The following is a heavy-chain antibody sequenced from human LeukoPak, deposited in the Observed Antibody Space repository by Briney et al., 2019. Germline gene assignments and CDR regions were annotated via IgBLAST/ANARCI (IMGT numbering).Heavy chain of an antibody. Sequence: PGGSLRLSCAASGFTFSTYAMSWVRQAPGKGLEWVSTISDSGFTTDYADSVKGRFTISRDNSKNTLYLQMNSLRAEDTAVYYCAKVSSSLNFDYWGQGTLVTVSS. D-gene: IGHD6-6*01. V-gene: IGHV3-23*01. J-gene: IGHJ4*02. CDR2: ISDSGFTT. CDR3: AKVSSSLNFDY. CDR1: GFTFSTYA.